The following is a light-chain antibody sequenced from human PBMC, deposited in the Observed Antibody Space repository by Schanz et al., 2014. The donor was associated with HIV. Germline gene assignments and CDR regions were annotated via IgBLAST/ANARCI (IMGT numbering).Light chain of an antibody. Sequence: QSALTQPASMSGSPGQSITISCTGTSGDIGPYDYVSWYQQHPGQAPKLMIYDVSNRPSGVSNRFSGSKSGNTASLTISGLQAEDEADYYCCSYAGSLPLVFGGGTKLTVL. CDR3: CSYAGSLPLV. CDR1: SGDIGPYDY. CDR2: DVS. J-gene: IGLJ2*01. V-gene: IGLV2-14*03.